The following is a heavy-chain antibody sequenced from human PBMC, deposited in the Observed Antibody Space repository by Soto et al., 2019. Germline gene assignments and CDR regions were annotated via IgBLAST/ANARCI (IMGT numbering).Heavy chain of an antibody. V-gene: IGHV3-23*01. J-gene: IGHJ4*02. CDR2: ISGSGGST. D-gene: IGHD6-19*01. CDR1: GFTFSSYA. Sequence: PGGSLRLSCAASGFTFSSYAMSWVRQAPGKGLEWVSAISGSGGSTYYADSVKGRFTISRDNSKNTLYLQMNSLRAEDTAVYYCATRGSGWFYVDYWGQGTLVTVSS. CDR3: ATRGSGWFYVDY.